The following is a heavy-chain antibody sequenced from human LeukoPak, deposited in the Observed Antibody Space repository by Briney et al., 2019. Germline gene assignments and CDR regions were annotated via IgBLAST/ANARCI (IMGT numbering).Heavy chain of an antibody. Sequence: SGTLSLTCAVSGDSISSRNWWSWVRQPPGKGLEWLGEIYYTGGTNYNPSLKSRGTILVDKSNNQFSLKLSSVTAADTAVYYCATVSRVAVGWHKKKYYYYYMDVWGKGTTVTVSS. V-gene: IGHV4-4*02. CDR2: IYYTGGT. J-gene: IGHJ6*03. CDR1: GDSISSRNW. D-gene: IGHD5-24*01. CDR3: ATVSRVAVGWHKKKYYYYYMDV.